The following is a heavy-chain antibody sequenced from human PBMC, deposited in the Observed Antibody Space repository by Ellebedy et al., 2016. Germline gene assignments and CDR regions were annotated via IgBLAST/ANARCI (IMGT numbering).Heavy chain of an antibody. D-gene: IGHD6-19*01. J-gene: IGHJ3*01. CDR1: GGSVTSDY. Sequence: SETLSLTCNVSGGSVTSDYWNWIRRPPGKGLEWIGYVFHTGTTNYNPSLKSRVTMSVDTSKSQFSLRLTSVTAADTAVYYCAKWNGGWYAFEVWGQGTMVTVSS. CDR3: AKWNGGWYAFEV. V-gene: IGHV4-59*02. CDR2: VFHTGTT.